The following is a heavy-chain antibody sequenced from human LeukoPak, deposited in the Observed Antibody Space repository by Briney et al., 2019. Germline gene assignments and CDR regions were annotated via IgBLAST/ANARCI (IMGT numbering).Heavy chain of an antibody. V-gene: IGHV3-23*01. CDR2: VSGSGDRT. D-gene: IGHD3-10*01. J-gene: IGHJ4*02. Sequence: GGSLRLSCAASGFTFSNYAMSWVRQAPGKGLEWISAVSGSGDRTYYAGSVKGRFTISRDNSKNIVYLRMNSLRAEDTAVYFCANSRGYGSGNLWGQGTLVTASS. CDR3: ANSRGYGSGNL. CDR1: GFTFSNYA.